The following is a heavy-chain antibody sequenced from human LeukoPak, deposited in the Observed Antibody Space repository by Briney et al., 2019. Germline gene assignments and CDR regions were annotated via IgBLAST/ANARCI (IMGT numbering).Heavy chain of an antibody. V-gene: IGHV3-15*01. CDR2: IKAKAHGGTI. CDR1: GFTFINAW. D-gene: IGHD1-26*01. J-gene: IGHJ4*02. Sequence: PGGSLRLSCAASGFTFINAWMAWVRQAPGKGLEWVGRIKAKAHGGTIEYAAPVKGRFTISRDDSKNTLYLQMNSLKTEDTAVYYCTTDGVGVEGATYDNGGQGTLSASPQ. CDR3: TTDGVGVEGATYDN.